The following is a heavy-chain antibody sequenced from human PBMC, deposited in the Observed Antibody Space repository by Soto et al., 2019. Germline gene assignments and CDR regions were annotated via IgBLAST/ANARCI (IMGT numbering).Heavy chain of an antibody. CDR2: VNPIVSMS. J-gene: IGHJ4*02. CDR1: GDTFNFYS. Sequence: QVQLVQSGAEVKRPGSSVKVSCKASGDTFNFYSINWVRQAPGVGLEWMGRVNPIVSMSNYAQKLQGRVTMTADKSTSTAYMELSSLRSEDTAIYYCASSYGSGYRAFDSWGQGALVTVSS. CDR3: ASSYGSGYRAFDS. V-gene: IGHV1-69*02. D-gene: IGHD3-10*01.